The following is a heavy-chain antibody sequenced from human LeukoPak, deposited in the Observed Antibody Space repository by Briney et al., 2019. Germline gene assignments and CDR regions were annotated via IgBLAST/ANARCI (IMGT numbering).Heavy chain of an antibody. Sequence: SETLSLTCAVYGGSFSGYYWSWIRQPPGKGLEWIGEINHSGSTNYNPSLKSRVTISVDTSKKQFSLKLSSVTAADTAVYYCARQYSSGYYYFDYWGQGTLVTVSS. V-gene: IGHV4-34*01. D-gene: IGHD3-22*01. J-gene: IGHJ4*02. CDR2: INHSGST. CDR3: ARQYSSGYYYFDY. CDR1: GGSFSGYY.